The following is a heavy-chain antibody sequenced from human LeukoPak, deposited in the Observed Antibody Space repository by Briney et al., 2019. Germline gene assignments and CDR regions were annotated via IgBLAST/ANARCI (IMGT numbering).Heavy chain of an antibody. CDR1: GFTSDDYG. J-gene: IGHJ6*03. CDR2: INWNGGST. Sequence: GGSLRLSCAASGFTSDDYGMSWVRQAPGKGLEWVSGINWNGGSTGYADSVKGRFTISRDNAKNSLYLQMNSLRAEDTALYYCAREYDSSGYYYLGYYYYYMDVWGKGTTVTVSS. CDR3: AREYDSSGYYYLGYYYYYMDV. D-gene: IGHD3-22*01. V-gene: IGHV3-20*04.